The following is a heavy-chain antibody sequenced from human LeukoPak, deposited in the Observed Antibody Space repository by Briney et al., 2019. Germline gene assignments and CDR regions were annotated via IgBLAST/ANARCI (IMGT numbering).Heavy chain of an antibody. D-gene: IGHD4-17*01. CDR2: ISDGGSDT. CDR1: GFTFSTYA. CDR3: AKALYGDYGRFDY. V-gene: IGHV3-23*01. Sequence: GGSLRLSCAACGFTFSTYAMSWVRQAPGKGLDWVSTISDGGSDTHYADSVKGRFTISRDDSKNTLYLQMNSLRAEDTAVYYCAKALYGDYGRFDYWGQGTLVTVSS. J-gene: IGHJ4*02.